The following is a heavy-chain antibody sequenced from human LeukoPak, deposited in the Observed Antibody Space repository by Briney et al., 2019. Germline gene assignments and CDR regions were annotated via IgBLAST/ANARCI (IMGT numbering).Heavy chain of an antibody. CDR1: GYTFTSYY. D-gene: IGHD3-9*01. J-gene: IGHJ6*02. CDR3: ARDTSHYDLLTGSRDFYSGVDV. CDR2: INANSGGT. Sequence: ASVKVSCKASGYTFTSYYMHWVRQAPGQGLEWMGWINANSGGTKYAQKFQGRVTMTSDTSISTAYMELTRLRSDDTAVYYCARDTSHYDLLTGSRDFYSGVDVWGQGTTVSVSS. V-gene: IGHV1-2*02.